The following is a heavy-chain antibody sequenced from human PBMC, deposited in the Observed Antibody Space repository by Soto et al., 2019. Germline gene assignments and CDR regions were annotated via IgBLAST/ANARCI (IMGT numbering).Heavy chain of an antibody. V-gene: IGHV3-23*01. CDR2: ISGSGGST. D-gene: IGHD2-15*01. Sequence: PGGSLRLSCAASGFTFSSYAMSWVRQAPGKGLEWVSAISGSGGSTYYADSVKGRFTISRDNSKNTLYLQMNSLRAEDTAVYYCVKDTRPQYWSGGSCYANSPAYWGQGTLVTVSS. J-gene: IGHJ4*02. CDR1: GFTFSSYA. CDR3: VKDTRPQYWSGGSCYANSPAY.